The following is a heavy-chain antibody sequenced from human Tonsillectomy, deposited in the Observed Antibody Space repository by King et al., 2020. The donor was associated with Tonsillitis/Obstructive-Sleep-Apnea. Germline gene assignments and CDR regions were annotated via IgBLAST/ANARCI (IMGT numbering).Heavy chain of an antibody. Sequence: QLVESGGGLVQPGGSLRLSCAASGFTFSKYAMSWVRQAPGKGLEWVSVIIGSGGSTYYADPVKGRFTISRDNSKNTLYLQMNRLRAEDTAVYYLAKGVASFGSGWYYFDCWGQGTLVTVSS. D-gene: IGHD6-19*01. J-gene: IGHJ4*02. CDR2: IIGSGGST. CDR1: GFTFSKYA. CDR3: AKGVASFGSGWYYFDC. V-gene: IGHV3-23*04.